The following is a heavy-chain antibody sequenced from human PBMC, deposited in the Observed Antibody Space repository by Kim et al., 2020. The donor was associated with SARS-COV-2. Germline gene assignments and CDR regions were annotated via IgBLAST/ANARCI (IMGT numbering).Heavy chain of an antibody. CDR3: ARSHSDGGYDY. D-gene: IGHD5-12*01. J-gene: IGHJ4*02. CDR2: T. V-gene: IGHV3-13*01. Sequence: TYYPGSVKGRFTISRENAKNSLYLQMNSLRAGDTAVYYCARSHSDGGYDYWGQGTLVTVSS.